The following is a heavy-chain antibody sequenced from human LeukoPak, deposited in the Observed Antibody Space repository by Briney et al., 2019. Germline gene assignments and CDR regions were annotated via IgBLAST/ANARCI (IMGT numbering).Heavy chain of an antibody. CDR3: ARDNGLATTTDAFDI. D-gene: IGHD1-26*01. V-gene: IGHV4-30-2*01. CDR2: IYHSGSA. CDR1: GGFLSSGGYS. J-gene: IGHJ3*02. Sequence: SETLSLTCAVSGGFLSSGGYSWTWIRQPPGKGLEWVGYIYHSGSAYYNPSLKSPVTISVDRSKNHFSLTLSSVTAADTAVYYCARDNGLATTTDAFDIWGQGTMVTVSS.